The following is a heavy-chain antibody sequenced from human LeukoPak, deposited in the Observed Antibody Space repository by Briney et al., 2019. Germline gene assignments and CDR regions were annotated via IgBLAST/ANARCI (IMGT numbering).Heavy chain of an antibody. D-gene: IGHD4-11*01. CDR2: FYTSGST. CDR1: GVSITSYY. V-gene: IGHV4-4*07. CDR3: ARGYSNLDY. Sequence: SETLSLACTVSGVSITSYYWRWLRQPAGRGLEWIGRFYTSGSTNYNPSLKGRVTMSVDTSKNQFSLKLSSVTAADTAVYYCARGYSNLDYWGQGTLVTVSS. J-gene: IGHJ4*02.